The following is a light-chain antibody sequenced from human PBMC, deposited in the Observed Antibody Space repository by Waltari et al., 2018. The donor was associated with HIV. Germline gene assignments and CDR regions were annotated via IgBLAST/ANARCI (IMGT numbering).Light chain of an antibody. J-gene: IGKJ2*01. V-gene: IGKV1-39*01. Sequence: DIQMTQSPSPLSASVGDTVVISCRASQSITYFLNWYQLKPGKAPALLISGASSLQSGVPSRFVGSGSGTDFTLTIKNLQPGDFATYFCQQSDSFPYTFGPATKLDI. CDR1: QSITYF. CDR3: QQSDSFPYT. CDR2: GAS.